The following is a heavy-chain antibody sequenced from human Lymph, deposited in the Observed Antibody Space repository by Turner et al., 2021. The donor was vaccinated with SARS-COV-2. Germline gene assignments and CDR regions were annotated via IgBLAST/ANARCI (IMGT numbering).Heavy chain of an antibody. V-gene: IGHV3-53*02. CDR1: GIIVSRDY. CDR3: ARDLGTYGMDV. CDR2: IYSGGTT. Sequence: VQLVETGGGLYQSGGSLRLPCAASGIIVSRDYMNWVRPAPGKGLEWVSVIYSGGTTYYSDSVKGRFTISRDNSKNTLYLQMNSLRVEDTAVYYCARDLGTYGMDVWGQGTTVPVSS. D-gene: IGHD6-13*01. J-gene: IGHJ6*02.